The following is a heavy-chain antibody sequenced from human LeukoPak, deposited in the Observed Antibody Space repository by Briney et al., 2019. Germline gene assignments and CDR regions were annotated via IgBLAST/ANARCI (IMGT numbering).Heavy chain of an antibody. J-gene: IGHJ4*02. Sequence: GGSLRLSCAASGFTSRSYWMHWVRQAPGKGLVWVSRTNSDGSITNYADSVKGRFTISRDNAKNSLYLQMNSLRAEDTALYHCARVPDGSAFGENDYWGQGTLVTVSS. D-gene: IGHD3-10*01. CDR3: ARVPDGSAFGENDY. CDR1: GFTSRSYW. CDR2: TNSDGSIT. V-gene: IGHV3-74*01.